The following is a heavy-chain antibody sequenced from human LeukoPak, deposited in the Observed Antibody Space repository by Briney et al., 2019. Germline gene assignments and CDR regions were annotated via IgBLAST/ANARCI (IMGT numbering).Heavy chain of an antibody. CDR3: ARDNYVDTAMWGRYYYGMDV. CDR2: ISSSSSYT. V-gene: IGHV3-11*06. CDR1: GFTFSDYY. D-gene: IGHD5-18*01. Sequence: GGSLRLSCAASGFTFSDYYMSWIRQAPGKGLEWVSYISSSSSYTNYADSVKGRFTISRDNAKNSLYLQMNSLRAEDTAVYYCARDNYVDTAMWGRYYYGMDVRGQGTTVTVSS. J-gene: IGHJ6*02.